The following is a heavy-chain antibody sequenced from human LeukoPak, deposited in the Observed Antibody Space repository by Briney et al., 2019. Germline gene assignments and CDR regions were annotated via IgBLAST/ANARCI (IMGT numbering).Heavy chain of an antibody. CDR2: IYHSGST. CDR1: GGSISSGGYS. V-gene: IGHV4-30-2*01. Sequence: PSETLSLTCAVSGGSISSGGYSWSWIRQPPGKGLEWIGYIYHSGSTYYNPSLKSRVTISVDRSKNQFSLKLSSVTAADTAVYYCTRSGLTGMRKYPRADYYYYGKDVWGQGTAVTVSS. CDR3: TRSGLTGMRKYPRADYYYYGKDV. J-gene: IGHJ6*02. D-gene: IGHD1-14*01.